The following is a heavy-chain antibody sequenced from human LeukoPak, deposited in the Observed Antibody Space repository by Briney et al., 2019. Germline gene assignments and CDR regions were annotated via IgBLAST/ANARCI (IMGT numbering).Heavy chain of an antibody. J-gene: IGHJ5*02. CDR2: INPNSGGT. V-gene: IGHV1-2*02. CDR3: AREKRNYVWGSYRANWFDP. Sequence: GASVKVSCKASGYTFTGYYMHWVRQAPGQGLEWMGWINPNSGGTNYAQKFQGRVTMTRDTSISTAYMELSRLRSDDTAVYYCAREKRNYVWGSYRANWFDPWGQGTLVTVPS. CDR1: GYTFTGYY. D-gene: IGHD3-16*02.